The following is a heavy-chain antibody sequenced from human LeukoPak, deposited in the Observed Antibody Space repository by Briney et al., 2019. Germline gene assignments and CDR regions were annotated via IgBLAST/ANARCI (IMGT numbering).Heavy chain of an antibody. CDR3: ATNGPQYCSSPSCYLNYAMDV. CDR2: IYPGDSDT. J-gene: IGHJ6*02. D-gene: IGHD2-2*01. Sequence: GESLKISCKGSGYSFTSYWIGWVRQMPGKGLEWMGIIYPGDSDTRYSPSFQGQVTISADKSISSAYLQWSSLKASDTATYYCATNGPQYCSSPSCYLNYAMDVWGQGTTVTVSS. CDR1: GYSFTSYW. V-gene: IGHV5-51*01.